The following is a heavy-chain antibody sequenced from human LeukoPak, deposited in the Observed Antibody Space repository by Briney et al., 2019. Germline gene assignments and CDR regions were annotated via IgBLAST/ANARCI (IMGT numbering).Heavy chain of an antibody. V-gene: IGHV3-23*01. Sequence: GGSLRLSCAASGFTFSSYAMSWVRQAPGKGPEWVSAISGSGGSTYYADSVKGRFTISRDNSKNTLYLQMNSLRAEDTAVYYCAKDRVTRFGPQSIDYWGQGTLVTVSS. CDR1: GFTFSSYA. CDR3: AKDRVTRFGPQSIDY. D-gene: IGHD3-10*01. CDR2: ISGSGGST. J-gene: IGHJ4*02.